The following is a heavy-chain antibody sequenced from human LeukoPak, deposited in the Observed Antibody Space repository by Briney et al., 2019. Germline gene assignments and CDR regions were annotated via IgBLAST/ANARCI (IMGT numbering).Heavy chain of an antibody. CDR2: ISYDGSNK. V-gene: IGHV3-30*18. J-gene: IGHJ6*02. Sequence: GGSLRLSCAASGFTSSSYGMHWVRQAPGKGLEWVAVISYDGSNKYYADSVKGRFTISRDNSKNTLYLQMNSLRAEDTAVYYCAKQLGPGYDIYYYYGMDVWGQGTTVTVSS. D-gene: IGHD3-9*01. CDR1: GFTSSSYG. CDR3: AKQLGPGYDIYYYYGMDV.